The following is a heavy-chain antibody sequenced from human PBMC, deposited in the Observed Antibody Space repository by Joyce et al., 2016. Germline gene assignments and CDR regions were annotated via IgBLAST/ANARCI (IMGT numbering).Heavy chain of an antibody. J-gene: IGHJ6*02. CDR3: ARDLYSLAGTEGDYYYGMDV. D-gene: IGHD3-3*02. V-gene: IGHV1-18*04. CDR2: ISVYNGYT. Sequence: QVQLMQSGPEVKKPGASVKVSCKASGYSFTTYGLNWVRQAPGQGLEWMGWISVYNGYTNYAQKVQGRVTMTTDTSTTTAYMEVTSLTTDDTAVYYCARDLYSLAGTEGDYYYGMDVWGQGTTVIVSS. CDR1: GYSFTTYG.